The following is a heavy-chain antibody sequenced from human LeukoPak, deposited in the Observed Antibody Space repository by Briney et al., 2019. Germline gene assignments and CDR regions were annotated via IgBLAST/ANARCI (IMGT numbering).Heavy chain of an antibody. D-gene: IGHD5-18*01. J-gene: IGHJ4*02. CDR1: GFTFSNYW. CDR2: INSDGSST. Sequence: GGSLRLSCAASGFTFSNYWMHWVRQAPGKGLVWVSRINSDGSSTTYADSVKGRFTISRDNGQNTLYLQMNSLRAEDTAVYYCAREGRGYSYAFEYWGQGALVTVSS. CDR3: AREGRGYSYAFEY. V-gene: IGHV3-74*01.